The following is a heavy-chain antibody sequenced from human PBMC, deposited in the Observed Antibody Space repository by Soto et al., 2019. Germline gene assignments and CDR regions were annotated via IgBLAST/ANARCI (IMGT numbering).Heavy chain of an antibody. Sequence: EVQLVESGGGVVRPGGSLRLSCAASGFTFDDYGMSWVRQAPGKGLEWVSGINWNGGSTGYADSVKGRFTISRDNAXNXXYLQMNSLRAEDTALYYCARGTVVPAAIYYYGMDVWGQGTTVTVSS. CDR2: INWNGGST. D-gene: IGHD2-2*01. CDR3: ARGTVVPAAIYYYGMDV. V-gene: IGHV3-20*04. J-gene: IGHJ6*02. CDR1: GFTFDDYG.